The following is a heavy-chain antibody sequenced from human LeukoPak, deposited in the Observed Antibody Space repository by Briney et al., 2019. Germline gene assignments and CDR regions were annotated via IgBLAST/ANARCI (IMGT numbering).Heavy chain of an antibody. D-gene: IGHD5-18*01. J-gene: IGHJ6*02. CDR2: ISSSSSYI. Sequence: GGSLRLSCAASGFTFNSYSMNWVRQAPGKGLEWVSSISSSSSYIYYTDSVKGRFTISRDNAKNSLYLQMNSLRAEDMAVYYCARDGGRYSYGYGMDVWGQGTTVTVSS. CDR3: ARDGGRYSYGYGMDV. CDR1: GFTFNSYS. V-gene: IGHV3-21*01.